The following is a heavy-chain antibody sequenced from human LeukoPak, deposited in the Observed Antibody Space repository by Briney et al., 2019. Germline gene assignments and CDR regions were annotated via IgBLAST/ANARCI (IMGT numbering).Heavy chain of an antibody. D-gene: IGHD5-12*01. CDR2: INPSGGST. Sequence: GASVKVSCKAAGYTFTSYYMHWVRQAPGQGLGWMGIINPSGGSTSYTQKFQGRVTMTRQTSTRPAYMELSSLRSEDTAVYYCARELRDSGSDSFAYWGQGTLVTVSS. CDR3: ARELRDSGSDSFAY. V-gene: IGHV1-46*01. CDR1: GYTFTSYY. J-gene: IGHJ4*02.